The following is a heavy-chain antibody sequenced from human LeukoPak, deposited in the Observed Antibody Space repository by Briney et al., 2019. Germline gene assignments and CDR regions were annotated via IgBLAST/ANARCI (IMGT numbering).Heavy chain of an antibody. CDR1: GFTFSSYA. Sequence: PGASLRLSCAASGFTFSSYAMSWVRQAPGKELEWVSAISGSGGSTYYADSVKGRFTISRDNSKNTLYLQMNSLRAEDTAVYYCAKDPYRGPRYYFDYWGQGTLVTVSS. J-gene: IGHJ4*02. CDR3: AKDPYRGPRYYFDY. V-gene: IGHV3-23*01. D-gene: IGHD5-18*01. CDR2: ISGSGGST.